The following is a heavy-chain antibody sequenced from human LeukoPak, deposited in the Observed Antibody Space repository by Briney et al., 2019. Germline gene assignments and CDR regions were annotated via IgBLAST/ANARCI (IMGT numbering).Heavy chain of an antibody. CDR2: TYNSGST. Sequence: SETLSLTCTVSGGSISSYHWSWIRQPPGKGLEWIGDTYNSGSTNYNPSLKSRVTISVDTSKNQFSLKLTSVTAAGTAVYYCAGGIFGVVINAFHIWGQGTMVTVPS. J-gene: IGHJ3*02. D-gene: IGHD3-3*01. CDR3: AGGIFGVVINAFHI. CDR1: GGSISSYH. V-gene: IGHV4-59*01.